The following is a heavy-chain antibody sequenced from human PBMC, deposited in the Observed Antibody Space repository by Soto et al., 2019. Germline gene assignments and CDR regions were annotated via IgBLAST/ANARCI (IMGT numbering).Heavy chain of an antibody. D-gene: IGHD2-21*02. CDR1: GFNFTNHW. J-gene: IGHJ5*02. Sequence: GGSLRLSCAASGFNFTNHWMHWVRQAPGKGLVWVSRITSDGKSKAYAESVKGRFAISRDNAKNTVYLQMNGLTVEDTAVYYCARESGDWPLNWFDPWGQGTLVTVSS. V-gene: IGHV3-74*01. CDR3: ARESGDWPLNWFDP. CDR2: ITSDGKSK.